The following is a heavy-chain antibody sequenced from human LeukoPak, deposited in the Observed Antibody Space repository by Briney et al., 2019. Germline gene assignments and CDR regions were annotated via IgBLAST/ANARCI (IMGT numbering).Heavy chain of an antibody. J-gene: IGHJ4*02. CDR2: ISSGGTTI. Sequence: GGSLRLSCAASGFTFSSSEMNWVRQAPGKGLEWVSYISSGGTTIYYADSVKGRFTISRDNAKNSLYLQMNSLRAEDTALYYCAKDKGTGYDILTGPIDYWGQGTLVTVSS. CDR1: GFTFSSSE. D-gene: IGHD3-9*01. CDR3: AKDKGTGYDILTGPIDY. V-gene: IGHV3-48*03.